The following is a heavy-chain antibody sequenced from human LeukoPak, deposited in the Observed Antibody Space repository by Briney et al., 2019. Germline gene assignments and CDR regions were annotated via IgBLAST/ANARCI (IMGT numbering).Heavy chain of an antibody. D-gene: IGHD5-18*01. Sequence: PGGSLRLSCAVSGFTVSSNYMTWVRQAPGKELEWVSVIYSGGSIYYADSVKGRFTISRDISKNTVDLQLNSLRAEDTAVYYCASGKETSMAQGYWGQGTLVTVSS. CDR2: IYSGGSI. J-gene: IGHJ4*02. CDR1: GFTVSSNY. CDR3: ASGKETSMAQGY. V-gene: IGHV3-53*01.